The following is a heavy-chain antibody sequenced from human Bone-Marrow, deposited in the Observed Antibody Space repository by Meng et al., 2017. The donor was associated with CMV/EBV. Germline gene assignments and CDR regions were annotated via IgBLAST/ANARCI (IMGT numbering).Heavy chain of an antibody. CDR3: ARAGPCSSTSCYPPRYYGMDV. J-gene: IGHJ6*02. Sequence: SVKVSCKASGGTFSSYAISWVRQAPGQGLEWMGGIIPIFGTVNYARKFQGRVTITTDESTSTAYMELSSLRSEDTAVYYCARAGPCSSTSCYPPRYYGMDVWGQGTTVTVSS. D-gene: IGHD2-2*01. V-gene: IGHV1-69*05. CDR1: GGTFSSYA. CDR2: IIPIFGTV.